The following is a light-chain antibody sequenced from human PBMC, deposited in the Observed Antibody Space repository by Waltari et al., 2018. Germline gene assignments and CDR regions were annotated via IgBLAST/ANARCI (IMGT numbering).Light chain of an antibody. CDR3: QTWGHGTWV. V-gene: IGLV4-69*01. J-gene: IGLJ3*02. CDR1: SGHSSNV. Sequence: QLVLTQSPSASASLGASVKLTCTLSSGHSSNVIAWHQQQAEKGPRYLMKVNSDGSHSKGDKIPDRFSGSSSGAERYLTISNLQSEDEADYYCQTWGHGTWVFGGGTKLTVL. CDR2: VNSDGSH.